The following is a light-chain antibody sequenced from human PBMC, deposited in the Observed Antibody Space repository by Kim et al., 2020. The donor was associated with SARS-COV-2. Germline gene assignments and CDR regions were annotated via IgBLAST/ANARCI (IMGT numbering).Light chain of an antibody. V-gene: IGLV2-11*01. CDR1: SGDVGGYNS. CDR2: DVT. CDR3: SSYAGSYTWV. Sequence: QSALTQPRSVSGSPGQSVAISCTGTSGDVGGYNSVSWYQQHPGKAPKLMIYDVTKRPSGVPDRSSDSKSANTASLTISGRQAEDEAHYYCSSYAGSYTWVFGGGTELTVL. J-gene: IGLJ3*02.